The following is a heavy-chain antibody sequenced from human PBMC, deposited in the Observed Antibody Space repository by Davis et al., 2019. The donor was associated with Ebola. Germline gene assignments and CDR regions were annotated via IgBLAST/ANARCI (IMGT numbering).Heavy chain of an antibody. Sequence: GESLKISCKDSGNSFTSHWIGWVRQMPGKGLDWMGIIYTGDSDTRYSPSFQGQVTISADKSISTAYLQWSSLKASDTAMYYCATLRRTITGMDDGFDIWGQGTMVTVSS. CDR2: IYTGDSDT. D-gene: IGHD1-20*01. CDR1: GNSFTSHW. V-gene: IGHV5-51*01. J-gene: IGHJ3*02. CDR3: ATLRRTITGMDDGFDI.